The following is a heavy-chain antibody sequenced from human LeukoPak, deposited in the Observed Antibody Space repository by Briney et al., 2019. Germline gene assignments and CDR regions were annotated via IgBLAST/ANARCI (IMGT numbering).Heavy chain of an antibody. CDR2: IPYDGSNK. V-gene: IGHV3-30*18. J-gene: IGHJ6*04. CDR3: AKVVQYSSSWYGPYYYGMDV. CDR1: GFTFSSYG. D-gene: IGHD6-13*01. Sequence: GRSLRLSCAASGFTFSSYGMHWVRQAPGKGLEWVAVIPYDGSNKYYADSVKGRITISRDNSKNTLYLQMNSLRAEDTAVYYCAKVVQYSSSWYGPYYYGMDVWGKGTTVTVSS.